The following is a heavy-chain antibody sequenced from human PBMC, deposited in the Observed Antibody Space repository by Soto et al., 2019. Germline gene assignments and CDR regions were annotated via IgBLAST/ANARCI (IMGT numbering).Heavy chain of an antibody. CDR2: ISAYNGNT. J-gene: IGHJ5*02. D-gene: IGHD3-3*01. V-gene: IGHV1-18*04. Sequence: ASVKVSCKASGYTFTSYGISWARQAPGQGLEWMGWISAYNGNTNYAHKLQGRVTMTTDTSTSTAYMELRRLRSDNTAVYYCARVVRYDFWSGYHNWFDPWGHGTLVTVSS. CDR1: GYTFTSYG. CDR3: ARVVRYDFWSGYHNWFDP.